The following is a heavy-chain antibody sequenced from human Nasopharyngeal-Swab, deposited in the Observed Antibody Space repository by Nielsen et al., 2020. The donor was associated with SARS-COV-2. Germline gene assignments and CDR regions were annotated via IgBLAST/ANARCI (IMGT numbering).Heavy chain of an antibody. CDR3: ARARSYGSGRNPKGGGNFDY. Sequence: RQPPGKGLEWLGSIYYSGSTYYNPSLKSRVTISVDTSKNQFSLKLSSVTAADTAVYYCARARSYGSGRNPKGGGNFDYWGQGTLVTVSS. D-gene: IGHD3-10*01. V-gene: IGHV4-39*01. J-gene: IGHJ4*02. CDR2: IYYSGST.